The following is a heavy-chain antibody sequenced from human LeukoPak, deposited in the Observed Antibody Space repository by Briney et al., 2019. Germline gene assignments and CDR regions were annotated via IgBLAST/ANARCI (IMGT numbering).Heavy chain of an antibody. V-gene: IGHV1-2*02. CDR1: GYSFTDYY. CDR3: ARGRDRGASTPFDY. D-gene: IGHD1-26*01. CDR2: INPNHGGT. Sequence: ASVKVSCKASGYSFTDYYINWVRQAPGQGLEWMGWINPNHGGTHYAQKFQGRVTMTRDTSITTAYMELSSLRSDDTAVYYCARGRDRGASTPFDYWGQGTLVTVSS. J-gene: IGHJ4*02.